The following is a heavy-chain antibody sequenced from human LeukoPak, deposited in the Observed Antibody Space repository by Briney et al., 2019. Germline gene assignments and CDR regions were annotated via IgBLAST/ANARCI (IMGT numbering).Heavy chain of an antibody. V-gene: IGHV3-48*03. CDR3: ARALLRYVYGTDV. J-gene: IGHJ6*04. CDR1: GFTFSSYE. Sequence: PGGSLRLSCAASGFTFSSYEMNWVRQAPGKGLEWVSYISSSGSTIYYADSVKGRFTISRDNAKNSLYLQMNSLRAEDTAVYYCARALLRYVYGTDVWGKGTTVTVSS. D-gene: IGHD3-22*01. CDR2: ISSSGSTI.